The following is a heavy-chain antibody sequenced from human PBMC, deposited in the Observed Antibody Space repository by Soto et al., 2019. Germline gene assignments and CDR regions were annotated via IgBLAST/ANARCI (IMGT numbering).Heavy chain of an antibody. Sequence: GGSLRLSCAASGFTFSSYAMHWVRQAPGKGLEWVAVISYDGSNKYYADSVKGRFTISRDNSKNTPYLQMNSLRAEDTAVYYCARDAGVVAYCGGDCLAQHWGQGTLVTVSS. J-gene: IGHJ1*01. CDR1: GFTFSSYA. CDR3: ARDAGVVAYCGGDCLAQH. D-gene: IGHD2-21*02. CDR2: ISYDGSNK. V-gene: IGHV3-30-3*01.